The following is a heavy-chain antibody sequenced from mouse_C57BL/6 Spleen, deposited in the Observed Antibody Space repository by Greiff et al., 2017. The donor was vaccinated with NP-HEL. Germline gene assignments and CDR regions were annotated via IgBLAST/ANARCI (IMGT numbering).Heavy chain of an antibody. CDR2: IYPRSGNT. CDR1: GYTFTSYG. V-gene: IGHV1-81*01. J-gene: IGHJ3*01. CDR3: ARLYYEYDGFAY. D-gene: IGHD2-4*01. Sequence: VQLQQSGAELARPGASVKLSCKASGYTFTSYGISWVKQRTGQGLEWIGEIYPRSGNTYYNEKFKGKATLTADKSSSTAYMELRSLTSEDSAVYVCARLYYEYDGFAYWGQGTLVTVSA.